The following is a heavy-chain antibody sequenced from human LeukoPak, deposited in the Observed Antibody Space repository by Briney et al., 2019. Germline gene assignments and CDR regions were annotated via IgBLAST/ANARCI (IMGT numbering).Heavy chain of an antibody. Sequence: SGPTLVNSTQTLTLTCTFSGFSLSTSGVGVGWIRQPPGKALEWLALIYWDDDKRYSPSLKSRLTITKDTSKNQVVLTMNNMEPVDTATYYCALNIAAAGTYGYWGQGTLVTVSS. D-gene: IGHD6-13*01. J-gene: IGHJ4*02. CDR2: IYWDDDK. CDR1: GFSLSTSGVG. CDR3: ALNIAAAGTYGY. V-gene: IGHV2-5*02.